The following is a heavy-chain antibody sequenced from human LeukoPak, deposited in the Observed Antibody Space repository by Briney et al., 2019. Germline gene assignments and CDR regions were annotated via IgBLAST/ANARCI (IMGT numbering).Heavy chain of an antibody. CDR2: IYSDGSGI. Sequence: GGSLRLSCAASGFTISNYWMHWVRQAPGKGLVWVSRIYSDGSGIAYADPVKGRFTISRDNAKNTLYLQMNSLRAEDTAVYYCARDAYRSSGNWFDPWGQGTLVTVSS. CDR3: ARDAYRSSGNWFDP. D-gene: IGHD6-19*01. J-gene: IGHJ5*02. CDR1: GFTISNYW. V-gene: IGHV3-74*01.